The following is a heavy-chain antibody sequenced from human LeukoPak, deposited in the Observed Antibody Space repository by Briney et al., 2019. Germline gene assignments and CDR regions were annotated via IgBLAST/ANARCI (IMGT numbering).Heavy chain of an antibody. J-gene: IGHJ4*02. CDR3: ARVEWELLQVFDY. Sequence: GGSLRLSCAASGFTFSDYYMSWIRQAPGKGLEWVSYISSSGSTIYYADSVKGRFTISRDNAKNSLYLQMNSLRAEDTAVNYCARVEWELLQVFDYWGQGTLVTVSS. CDR2: ISSSGSTI. V-gene: IGHV3-11*04. CDR1: GFTFSDYY. D-gene: IGHD1-26*01.